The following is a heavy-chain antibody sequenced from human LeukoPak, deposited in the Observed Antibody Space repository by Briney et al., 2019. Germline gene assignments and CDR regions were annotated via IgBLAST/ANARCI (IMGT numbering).Heavy chain of an antibody. V-gene: IGHV1-2*02. D-gene: IGHD2-2*01. J-gene: IGHJ5*02. CDR1: GYTFTSYY. CDR2: ISPNSGGT. Sequence: GASVKVSCKASGYTFTSYYIHWVRQAPGQGLEWMGWISPNSGGTKYAQNFQGRVTMTRDTSISTAYMELNRLRSDDTAVYYCARGDCSTISCPFDPWGQGTLVTVSS. CDR3: ARGDCSTISCPFDP.